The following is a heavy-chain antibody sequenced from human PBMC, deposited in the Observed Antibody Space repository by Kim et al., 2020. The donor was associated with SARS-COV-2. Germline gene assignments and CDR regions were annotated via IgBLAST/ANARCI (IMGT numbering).Heavy chain of an antibody. J-gene: IGHJ6*02. V-gene: IGHV1-69*13. CDR2: IIPIFGTE. D-gene: IGHD3-9*01. Sequence: SVKVSCKASGGTFSSYAISWVRQAPGQGLEWMGGIIPIFGTENYAQKFQGRVTITADESTSTAYMELSSLRSEDTAVYYCARGDYDILTGCSDPGYYGMDVWGQGTTVTVSS. CDR3: ARGDYDILTGCSDPGYYGMDV. CDR1: GGTFSSYA.